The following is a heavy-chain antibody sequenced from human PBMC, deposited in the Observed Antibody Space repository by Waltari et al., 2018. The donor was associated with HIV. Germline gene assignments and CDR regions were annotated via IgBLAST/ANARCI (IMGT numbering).Heavy chain of an antibody. CDR1: GFTFSTSW. CDR2: IKQDGSEK. CDR3: ARDLKDYDFWSPVDV. J-gene: IGHJ6*02. D-gene: IGHD3-3*01. V-gene: IGHV3-7*01. Sequence: EVQLVESGGGLVQPGGSLRLPCAASGFTFSTSWMTGVRQAPGKGLGGLANIKQDGSEKYYAESVKGRFTVSRDNNKKSLYLQMSSLRAEYTAVYYCARDLKDYDFWSPVDVWGQGTTVTVSS.